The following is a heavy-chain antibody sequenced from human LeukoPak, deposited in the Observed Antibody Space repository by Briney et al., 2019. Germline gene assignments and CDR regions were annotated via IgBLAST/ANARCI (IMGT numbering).Heavy chain of an antibody. CDR1: GFTFSSYS. CDR2: ISSSSSYI. CDR3: ARDMVMTTVAALDY. V-gene: IGHV3-21*01. J-gene: IGHJ4*02. Sequence: GGSLRLSCAASGFTFSSYSMNWVRQAPGKGLEWVSSISSSSSYIYYADSVKGRFTISRDNAKNSLYLQMNSLRAEDTAVYYCARDMVMTTVAALDYWGQGTLVTVSS. D-gene: IGHD4-11*01.